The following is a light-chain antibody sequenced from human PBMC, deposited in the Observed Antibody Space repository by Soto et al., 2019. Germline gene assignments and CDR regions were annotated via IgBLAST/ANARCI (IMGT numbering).Light chain of an antibody. V-gene: IGLV2-23*01. Sequence: QSALTQPASVSGSPGQSITISCTGSNSDVGNYNFVSWYQQIPGKAPKLLIYGDIERPAGISDRFSGSKSGNTASLTISGLQAGDEADYYCCCNAGDTAPYVFGGGTKLTVL. CDR1: NSDVGNYNF. J-gene: IGLJ2*01. CDR2: GDI. CDR3: CCNAGDTAPYV.